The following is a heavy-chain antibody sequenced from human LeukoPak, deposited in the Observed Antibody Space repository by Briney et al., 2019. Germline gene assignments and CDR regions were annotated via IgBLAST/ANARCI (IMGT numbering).Heavy chain of an antibody. CDR2: MNPNSGNT. CDR1: GYTFTSYD. D-gene: IGHD2-2*01. V-gene: IGHV1-8*03. CDR3: ARGWSPVVPAASRAFDI. Sequence: GASVKVSCKASGYTFTSYDINWVRQATGQGLEWMVWMNPNSGNTGYAQKFQGRVTITRNTSISTAYMELSSLTSEDTAVYYCARGWSPVVPAASRAFDIWGQGTMVTVSS. J-gene: IGHJ3*02.